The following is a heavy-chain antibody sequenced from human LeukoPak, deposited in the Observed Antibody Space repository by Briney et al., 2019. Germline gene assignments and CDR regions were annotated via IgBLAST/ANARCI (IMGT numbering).Heavy chain of an antibody. V-gene: IGHV3-74*01. CDR1: GFTFSSYW. J-gene: IGHJ4*02. Sequence: GGSLRLSCAASGFTFSSYWMHWVRQAPGKGLVWVSRINSEGSSTSYADSVKGRFAISRDNAKNRLYVQMDSLRVEDTAVYYCATGSGLWSPDYWGQGTLVTVSS. D-gene: IGHD5-18*01. CDR3: ATGSGLWSPDY. CDR2: INSEGSST.